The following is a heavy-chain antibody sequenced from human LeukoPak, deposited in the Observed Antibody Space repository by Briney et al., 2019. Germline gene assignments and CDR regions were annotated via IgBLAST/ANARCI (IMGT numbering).Heavy chain of an antibody. CDR1: GFTVSSNS. D-gene: IGHD6-13*01. V-gene: IGHV3-53*01. CDR3: AKEPYSSSWNLFDY. J-gene: IGHJ4*02. Sequence: GSLRLSCTVSGFTVSSNSMSWVRQAPGKGLEWVSFIYSGGNTHYSDSVKGRFTISRDNSKNTLYLQMNSLRAEDTAVYYCAKEPYSSSWNLFDYWGQGTLVTVSS. CDR2: IYSGGNT.